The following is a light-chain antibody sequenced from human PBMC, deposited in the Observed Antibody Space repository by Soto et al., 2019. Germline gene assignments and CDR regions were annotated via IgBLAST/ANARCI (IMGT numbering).Light chain of an antibody. J-gene: IGKJ1*01. Sequence: RVMTHSPDTLSVSPLERATLSFRASETVRSNLAWYQQKPGQAPRLLIYAASTRATGIPARFIGNGSGTEFTLTISSLQSEDFAVYYCQQYNNWWTFGQGTKVDIK. CDR1: ETVRSN. CDR2: AAS. CDR3: QQYNNWWT. V-gene: IGKV3D-15*01.